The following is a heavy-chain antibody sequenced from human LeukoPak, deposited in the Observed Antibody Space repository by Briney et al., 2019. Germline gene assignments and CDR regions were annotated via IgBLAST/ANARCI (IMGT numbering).Heavy chain of an antibody. Sequence: GESLKISCKGSGYNFTPYWIVWVRQMPGKGLEWMGITFPGDSYTIYSPSFQGQVTISVDKSISTAYLQWSSLKASDTAMYYCARLDEGFGDYWGQGTLVTVSS. D-gene: IGHD3-10*01. V-gene: IGHV5-51*01. CDR2: TFPGDSYT. CDR1: GYNFTPYW. CDR3: ARLDEGFGDY. J-gene: IGHJ4*02.